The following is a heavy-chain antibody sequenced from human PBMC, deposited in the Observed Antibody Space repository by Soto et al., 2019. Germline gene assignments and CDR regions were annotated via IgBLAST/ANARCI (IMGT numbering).Heavy chain of an antibody. D-gene: IGHD6-13*01. V-gene: IGHV3-21*01. CDR2: ISRTSSHI. Sequence: EVQLVESGGGLVKPGGSLRLSCVASEFSFSTYNMNWVRQAPGEGLQWVSFISRTSSHIHYADSVQGRFTISRDNAKNSLYLERNSLRAEDTAVYYCARDPAVDGYYGMDFWGQGTTVTVSS. CDR1: EFSFSTYN. CDR3: ARDPAVDGYYGMDF. J-gene: IGHJ6*02.